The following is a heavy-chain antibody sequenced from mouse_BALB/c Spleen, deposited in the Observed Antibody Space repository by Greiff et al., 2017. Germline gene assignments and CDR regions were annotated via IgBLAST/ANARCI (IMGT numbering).Heavy chain of an antibody. V-gene: IGHV14-4*02. D-gene: IGHD2-4*01. CDR2: IDPENGDT. J-gene: IGHJ3*01. CDR1: GFNIKDYY. Sequence: EVQLQQSGAELVGSGASVKLSCTASGFNIKDYYMHWVKQRPEQGLEWIGWIDPENGDTEYAPKFQGKATMTADTSSNTAYLQLSSLTSEDTAVYYCNAPYDYVRFAYWGQGTLVTVSA. CDR3: NAPYDYVRFAY.